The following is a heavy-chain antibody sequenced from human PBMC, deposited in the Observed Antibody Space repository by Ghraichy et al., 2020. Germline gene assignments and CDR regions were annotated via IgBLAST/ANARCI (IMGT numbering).Heavy chain of an antibody. CDR2: IYYSGST. CDR1: GGSISSYY. Sequence: SETLSLTCTVSGGSISSYYWSWIRQPPGKGLEWIGYIYYSGSTNYNPSLKSRVTISVDTSKNQFSLKLSSVTAADTAGYYCARDYEDFWSGMRGMDVWGQRATVTVS. J-gene: IGHJ6*02. V-gene: IGHV4-59*01. CDR3: ARDYEDFWSGMRGMDV. D-gene: IGHD3-3*02.